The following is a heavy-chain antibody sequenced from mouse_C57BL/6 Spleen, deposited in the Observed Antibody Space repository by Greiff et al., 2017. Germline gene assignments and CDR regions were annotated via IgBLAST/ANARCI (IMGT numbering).Heavy chain of an antibody. V-gene: IGHV2-2*01. J-gene: IGHJ2*01. Sequence: VQLQESGPGLVQPSQSLSITCTVSGFSLTSYGVHWVRQSPGQGLEWLGVIWSGGSTDYNAAFISRLSISKDNSKSQVFFKMNSLQADDTAIYYCARTSDYYGSSSYYFDYWGQGTTLTVSS. D-gene: IGHD1-1*01. CDR1: GFSLTSYG. CDR2: IWSGGST. CDR3: ARTSDYYGSSSYYFDY.